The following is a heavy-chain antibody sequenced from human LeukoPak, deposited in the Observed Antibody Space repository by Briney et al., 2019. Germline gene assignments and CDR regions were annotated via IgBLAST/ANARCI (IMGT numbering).Heavy chain of an antibody. CDR1: GFTFSTYA. D-gene: IGHD6-13*01. J-gene: IGHJ1*01. CDR2: VSGSGDFT. Sequence: GGSLRLSCEASGFTFSTYAMSWVRQAPGKGLDWVSAVSGSGDFTYYADSVKGRFTISRDNSKNTLYLQMNSLRAEDTALYDCSRHASTRGAGAGTEYFQHWGQGTLVTVSS. CDR3: SRHASTRGAGAGTEYFQH. V-gene: IGHV3-23*01.